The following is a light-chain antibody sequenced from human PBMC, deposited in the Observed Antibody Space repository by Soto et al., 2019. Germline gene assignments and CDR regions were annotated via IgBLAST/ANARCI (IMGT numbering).Light chain of an antibody. CDR3: QQYYSYPPT. J-gene: IGKJ2*01. V-gene: IGKV1-8*01. CDR2: AAS. Sequence: AIRMTQSPSSLSASTGDRVPITCRASQGISSYLAWYQQKPGKAPKLLIYAASTLQSGVPSRFSGSGSGTDFTLTISCLQSEDFATYYCQQYYSYPPTFGQGTKVDIK. CDR1: QGISSY.